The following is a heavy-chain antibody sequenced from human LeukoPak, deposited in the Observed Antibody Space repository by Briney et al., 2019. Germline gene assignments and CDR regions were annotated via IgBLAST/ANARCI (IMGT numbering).Heavy chain of an antibody. CDR1: GFTFSSYA. CDR3: ARDGYNNAGSDY. D-gene: IGHD5-24*01. V-gene: IGHV3-64*01. J-gene: IGHJ4*02. Sequence: PGGSLRLSCAASGFTFSSYAMHWVRQAPGKGLEYVSAISSNGASTYYANSVKGRFTISRDNSKNTLYLQMGSLRAEDMAVYYCARDGYNNAGSDYWGQGTLVTVSS. CDR2: ISSNGAST.